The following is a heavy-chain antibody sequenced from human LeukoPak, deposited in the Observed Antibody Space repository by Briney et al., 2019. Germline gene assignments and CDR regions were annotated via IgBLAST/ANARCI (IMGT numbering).Heavy chain of an antibody. J-gene: IGHJ6*03. V-gene: IGHV4-4*02. D-gene: IGHD2-15*01. CDR2: IYHSGTT. Sequence: SGTLSLTCTVSGGSISSSHWWSWVRQPPGKGLEWIGEIYHSGTTNYNPSLKSRVTISVDKSKNQFSLKLTSVTAADTAVYYCASFYCSGGSCYQYFSYYYMDVWGKGTTVTISS. CDR1: GGSISSSHW. CDR3: ASFYCSGGSCYQYFSYYYMDV.